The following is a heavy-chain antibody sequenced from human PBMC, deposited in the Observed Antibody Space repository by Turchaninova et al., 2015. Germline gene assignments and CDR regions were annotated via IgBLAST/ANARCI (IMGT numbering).Heavy chain of an antibody. J-gene: IGHJ4*02. CDR3: ARTIFRGWYYFDY. Sequence: VQLQESGPGLVKPSGTLSLPCAVPGGALTSGNWWSWARQPPGKGLEWIGEIYHSGNTNYNSSLKSRVTISVDKSKNQFSLKLSPVTAADTAVYYCARTIFRGWYYFDYWGQGTLVTVSS. CDR2: IYHSGNT. CDR1: GGALTSGNW. V-gene: IGHV4-4*02. D-gene: IGHD6-19*01.